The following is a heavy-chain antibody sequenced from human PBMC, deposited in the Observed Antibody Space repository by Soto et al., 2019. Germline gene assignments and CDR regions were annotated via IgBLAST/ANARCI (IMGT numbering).Heavy chain of an antibody. J-gene: IGHJ6*02. CDR1: GGTFSSYA. CDR3: ARADCSGGSCYSDYYYYYGMDV. V-gene: IGHV1-69*01. Sequence: QVQLVQSGAKVKKPGSSVKVSCKASGGTFSSYAISWVRQAPGQGLEWMGGIIPIFGTANYAQKFQGRVTITADESTSTAYMELSSLRSEDTAVYYCARADCSGGSCYSDYYYYYGMDVWGQGTTVTVSS. D-gene: IGHD2-15*01. CDR2: IIPIFGTA.